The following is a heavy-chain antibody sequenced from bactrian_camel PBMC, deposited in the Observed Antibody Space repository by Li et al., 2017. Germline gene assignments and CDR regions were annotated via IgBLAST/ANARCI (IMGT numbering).Heavy chain of an antibody. J-gene: IGHJ4*01. CDR1: GFTFSSYY. D-gene: IGHD3*01. CDR2: FASDGSKT. V-gene: IGHV3-2*01. Sequence: HVQLVESGGGVVQPGGYLRLSCAASGFTFSSYYMTWVRQAPGKGLEWISTFASDGSKTWYADSVKGRFTISRDNAKNALFLQMSSLQPDDSAMYYCARVRKQWSTDRGWRCMLGSADVFDQGTQVTVS.